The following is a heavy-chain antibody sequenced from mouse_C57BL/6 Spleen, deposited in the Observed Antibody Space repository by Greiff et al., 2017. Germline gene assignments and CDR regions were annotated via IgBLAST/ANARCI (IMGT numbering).Heavy chain of an antibody. Sequence: VQLQQSGAELMKPGASVKLSCKATGYTFTGYWIEWVKQRPGHGLEWIGEILPGSGSTNYNEKFKGKATFTADTSSNTAYMQLSSLTTEDSAIYYCAREALYGNYTTVYYFDYWGQGTTLTVSS. CDR2: ILPGSGST. CDR1: GYTFTGYW. V-gene: IGHV1-9*01. CDR3: AREALYGNYTTVYYFDY. D-gene: IGHD2-1*01. J-gene: IGHJ2*01.